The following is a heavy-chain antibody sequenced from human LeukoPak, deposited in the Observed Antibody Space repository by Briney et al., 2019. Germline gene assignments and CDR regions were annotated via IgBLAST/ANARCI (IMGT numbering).Heavy chain of an antibody. CDR1: GYTFTDYY. V-gene: IGHV1-69-2*01. CDR3: ATMGGDTMVRGVTPFDY. Sequence: GASVKVSCKASGYTFTDYYMHWVQQAPGKGLEWMGRVDPEDGETIYAEKFQGRVTITAVTSTDTAYMELSSLRSEDTAVYYCATMGGDTMVRGVTPFDYWGQGTLVTVSS. D-gene: IGHD3-10*01. J-gene: IGHJ4*02. CDR2: VDPEDGET.